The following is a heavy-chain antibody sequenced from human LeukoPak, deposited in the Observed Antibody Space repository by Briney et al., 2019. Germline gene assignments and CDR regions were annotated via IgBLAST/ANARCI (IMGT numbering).Heavy chain of an antibody. D-gene: IGHD5-24*01. J-gene: IGHJ5*02. Sequence: ASVKVSCKASGYTFTSYGISWVGQAPGQGLEWMGWISAYNGNTNYAQKLQGRVTMTTDTSTSTAYMELRSLRSDDTAVYYCARVSGRDGATNWFDPWGQGTLVTVSS. CDR2: ISAYNGNT. V-gene: IGHV1-18*01. CDR1: GYTFTSYG. CDR3: ARVSGRDGATNWFDP.